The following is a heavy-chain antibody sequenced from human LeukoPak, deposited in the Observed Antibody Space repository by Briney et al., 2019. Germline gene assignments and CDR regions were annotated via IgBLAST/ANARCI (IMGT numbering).Heavy chain of an antibody. Sequence: SETLSLTCTVSGGSISSYYWSWIRQPPGKGLEWIGYIYYSGSTNYNPSLKSRVTISVDTSKNQFSLKLSSVTAADTAVYYCARPAYDSNGYYFDYWGQGTLVTVSS. J-gene: IGHJ4*02. D-gene: IGHD3-22*01. CDR1: GGSISSYY. CDR3: ARPAYDSNGYYFDY. V-gene: IGHV4-59*08. CDR2: IYYSGST.